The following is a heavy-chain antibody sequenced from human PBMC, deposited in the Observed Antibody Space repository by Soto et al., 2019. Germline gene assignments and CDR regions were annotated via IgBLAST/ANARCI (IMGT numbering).Heavy chain of an antibody. V-gene: IGHV1-46*01. J-gene: IGHJ4*02. Sequence: ASVKVSCKASGYTFTGYYMHWVRQAPGQGLEWMGIINPSGGSTSYAQKFQGRVTMTRDTSTSTVYMGLSSLRSEDTAVYYCARGRLAARPGLYYFDYWGQGTLVTVSS. CDR1: GYTFTGYY. CDR2: INPSGGST. CDR3: ARGRLAARPGLYYFDY. D-gene: IGHD6-6*01.